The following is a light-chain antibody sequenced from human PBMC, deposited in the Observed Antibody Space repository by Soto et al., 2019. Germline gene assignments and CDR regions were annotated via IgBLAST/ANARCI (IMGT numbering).Light chain of an antibody. CDR3: HHSYCTPGT. CDR2: AAT. Sequence: QMTQSASALSASVRDRVTITCRASQTISKYLNWYQQPPGTAPLLLIYAATSFHSGVPSRFSGSGSETDFPLTINILHPEDFATYCCHHSYCTPGTFGQGTRLEIK. V-gene: IGKV1-39*01. CDR1: QTISKY. J-gene: IGKJ5*01.